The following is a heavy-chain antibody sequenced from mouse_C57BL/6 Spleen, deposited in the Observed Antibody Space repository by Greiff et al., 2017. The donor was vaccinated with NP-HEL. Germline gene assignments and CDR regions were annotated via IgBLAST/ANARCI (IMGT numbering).Heavy chain of an antibody. Sequence: VQLKESGPVLVKPGASVKMSCKASGYTFTDYYMNWVKQSHGKSLEWIGVINPYNGGTSYNQKFKGKATLTVDKSSSTAYMELNSLTSEDSAVDYCAKGVNGNYEEFADWGKGTLVTVSA. D-gene: IGHD2-1*01. CDR2: INPYNGGT. CDR3: AKGVNGNYEEFAD. J-gene: IGHJ3*01. V-gene: IGHV1-19*01. CDR1: GYTFTDYY.